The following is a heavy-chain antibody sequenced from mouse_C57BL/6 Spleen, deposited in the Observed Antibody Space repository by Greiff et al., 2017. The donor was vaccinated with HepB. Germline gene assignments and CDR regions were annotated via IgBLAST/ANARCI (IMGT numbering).Heavy chain of an antibody. D-gene: IGHD3-2*02. V-gene: IGHV1-82*01. Sequence: VMLVESGPELVKPGASVKISCKASGYAFSSSWMNWVKQRPGKGLEWIGRIYPGDGDTNYNGKFKGKATLTADKSSSTAYMQLSSLTSEDSAVYCCARSAAQATGDYWGQGTTLTVSS. CDR1: GYAFSSSW. CDR3: ARSAAQATGDY. CDR2: IYPGDGDT. J-gene: IGHJ2*01.